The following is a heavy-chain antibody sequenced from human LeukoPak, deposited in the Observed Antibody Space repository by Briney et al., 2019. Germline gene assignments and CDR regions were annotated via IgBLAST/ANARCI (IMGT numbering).Heavy chain of an antibody. V-gene: IGHV4-39*07. J-gene: IGHJ3*02. CDR2: IYYSGST. CDR3: AKDIGSGWADAFDI. D-gene: IGHD6-19*01. Sequence: SETLSLTCTVSGGSISSSSYYWGWLRQPPGKGLEWIGSIYYSGSTYYNPSLKSRVTISVDTSKNQFSLKLSSVTAADTAVYYCAKDIGSGWADAFDIWGQGTMVTVSS. CDR1: GGSISSSSYY.